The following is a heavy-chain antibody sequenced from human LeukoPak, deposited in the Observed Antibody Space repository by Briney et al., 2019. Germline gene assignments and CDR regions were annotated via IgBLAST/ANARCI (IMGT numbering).Heavy chain of an antibody. J-gene: IGHJ6*02. V-gene: IGHV3-66*01. CDR3: ARETATTVTTTYFYGLDV. Sequence: GGSLRLSCAASGFTVNSNYMSWVRQVPGTGLEWVSTIYSAGSTYYADSVKGRFTISRDNSKNTLFLEMNSLRAEDTAVYYCARETATTVTTTYFYGLDVWGQGTTVTVSS. D-gene: IGHD4-17*01. CDR2: IYSAGST. CDR1: GFTVNSNY.